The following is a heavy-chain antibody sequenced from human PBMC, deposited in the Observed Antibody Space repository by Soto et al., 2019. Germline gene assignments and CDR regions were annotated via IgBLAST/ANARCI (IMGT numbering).Heavy chain of an antibody. CDR2: IYYSGYT. J-gene: IGHJ4*02. V-gene: IGHV4-39*01. D-gene: IGHD3-10*01. Sequence: QLHLQESGPGLVKPSETLSLSCTVSGDSLSIETNYWAWIRQTPGKGLEWVGSIYYSGYTNYNPSLESLVPISVDMSKNQLSLKLQSWTAADTAVYYCACTPTNRSGELFVYWGQGILVTVSS. CDR3: ACTPTNRSGELFVY. CDR1: GDSLSIETNY.